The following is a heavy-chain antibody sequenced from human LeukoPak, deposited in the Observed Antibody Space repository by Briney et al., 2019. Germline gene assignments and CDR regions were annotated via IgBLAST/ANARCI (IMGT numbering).Heavy chain of an antibody. V-gene: IGHV1-46*01. D-gene: IGHD3-3*01. CDR3: ARSEANFGVALGNWFDP. CDR1: GYTFTSYY. CDR2: INPSGGST. Sequence: GASVKVSCKASGYTFTSYYMHWVRQAPGQGLEWMGIINPSGGSTSYAQKFQGRVTMTRDTSTSTVYMELSSLRSEDTAVYYCARSEANFGVALGNWFDPWGQGTLVTVSS. J-gene: IGHJ5*02.